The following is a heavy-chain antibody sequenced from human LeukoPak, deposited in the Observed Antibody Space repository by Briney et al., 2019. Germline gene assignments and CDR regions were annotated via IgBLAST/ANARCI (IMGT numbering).Heavy chain of an antibody. D-gene: IGHD3-22*01. CDR2: ISYDGSNK. CDR3: ARDGRITMRVVAGGWFDP. CDR1: GFTFSNHW. V-gene: IGHV3-30*01. Sequence: PGGSLRLSCAASGFTFSNHWINWVRQAPGKGLEWVAVISYDGSNKYYADSVKGRFTISRDNSKNTLYLQMNSLRAEDTAGYYGARDGRITMRVVAGGWFDPWGQGTMVTVSS. J-gene: IGHJ5*02.